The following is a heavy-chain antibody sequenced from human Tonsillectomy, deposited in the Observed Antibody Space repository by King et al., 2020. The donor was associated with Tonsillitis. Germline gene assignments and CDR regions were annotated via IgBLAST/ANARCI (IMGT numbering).Heavy chain of an antibody. V-gene: IGHV4-61*02. Sequence: QLQESGPGLVKPSQTLSLTCTVSGGSISSGSYYWSWIRQPAGKGLEWIGRIYTSGSTNYNPSLKSRVTMSVDTSKNQFSLKLSSVTAADTAVYYCAREDGVEMATIIHYWGQGTLVTVSS. CDR3: AREDGVEMATIIHY. J-gene: IGHJ4*02. CDR1: GGSISSGSYY. CDR2: IYTSGST. D-gene: IGHD5-24*01.